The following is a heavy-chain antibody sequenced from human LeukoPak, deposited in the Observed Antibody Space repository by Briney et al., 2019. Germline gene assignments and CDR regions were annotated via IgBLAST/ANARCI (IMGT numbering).Heavy chain of an antibody. V-gene: IGHV1-46*01. CDR2: INPSGGST. Sequence: ASVKVSCKASGYTFTSYYMHWVRQAPRQGLEWMGIINPSGGSTSYAQKFQGIVTMTRDTSTSTVYMELSSLRSEDTAVYYCARLGVSNWFDPWGQGTLVTVSS. D-gene: IGHD6-13*01. CDR3: ARLGVSNWFDP. J-gene: IGHJ5*02. CDR1: GYTFTSYY.